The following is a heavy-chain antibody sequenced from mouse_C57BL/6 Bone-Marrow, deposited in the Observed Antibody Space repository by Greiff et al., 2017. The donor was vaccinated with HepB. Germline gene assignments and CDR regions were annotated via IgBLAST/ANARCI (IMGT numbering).Heavy chain of an antibody. Sequence: EVKLMESGGGLVQPGGSLKLSCAASGFTFSDYYMYWVRQTPEKRLEWVAYISNGGGSTYYPDTVKGRFTISRDNAKNTLYLQMSRLKSEDTAMYYCARPPYGNYVWFAYWGQVTLVTVSA. CDR3: ARPPYGNYVWFAY. CDR2: ISNGGGST. D-gene: IGHD2-1*01. V-gene: IGHV5-12*01. CDR1: GFTFSDYY. J-gene: IGHJ3*01.